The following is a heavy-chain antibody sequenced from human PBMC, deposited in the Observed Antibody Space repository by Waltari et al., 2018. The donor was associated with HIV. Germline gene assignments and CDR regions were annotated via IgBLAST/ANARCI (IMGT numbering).Heavy chain of an antibody. CDR1: GFTFSGFG. Sequence: QVQLVESGGGVVQPGRSLRLSCAASGFTFSGFGMHWVRQTPWKGVEWMAVIWYDGSKKLYSDSGKCRFTVSRDNSKNTLYLQMNSLRVDDTAIYYCAREKRSSSGHYYGMDAWGQGTTVTVSS. CDR3: AREKRSSSGHYYGMDA. CDR2: IWYDGSKK. D-gene: IGHD6-25*01. V-gene: IGHV3-33*01. J-gene: IGHJ6*02.